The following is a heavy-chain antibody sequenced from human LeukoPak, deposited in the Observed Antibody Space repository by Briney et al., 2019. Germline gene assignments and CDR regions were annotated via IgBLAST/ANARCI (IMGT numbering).Heavy chain of an antibody. CDR3: ARETFYYYDRSGYFDY. D-gene: IGHD3-22*01. Sequence: GGSLRLSCAASGFTFSSYAMHWVRQAPGKGLEWVAVISYDGSNKYYAGSVKGRFTISRDNSKNTLYLQMNSLRAEDTAVYYCARETFYYYDRSGYFDYWGQGTLVTVSS. CDR2: ISYDGSNK. V-gene: IGHV3-30*04. J-gene: IGHJ4*02. CDR1: GFTFSSYA.